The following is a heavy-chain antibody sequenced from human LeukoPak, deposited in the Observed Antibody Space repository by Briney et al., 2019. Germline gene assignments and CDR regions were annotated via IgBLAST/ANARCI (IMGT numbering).Heavy chain of an antibody. J-gene: IGHJ4*02. D-gene: IGHD7-27*01. CDR1: KFTFSNYW. Sequence: GGSLRLSCAASKFTFSNYWMSWVRQAPGKGPEWVANIKYDGSEKYYVDSVKGRFTVSRDNAKNSLYLQMNSLRVEDTAVYYCARDDGGESNWGSIDYWGQGTLVTVSS. V-gene: IGHV3-7*05. CDR3: ARDDGGESNWGSIDY. CDR2: IKYDGSEK.